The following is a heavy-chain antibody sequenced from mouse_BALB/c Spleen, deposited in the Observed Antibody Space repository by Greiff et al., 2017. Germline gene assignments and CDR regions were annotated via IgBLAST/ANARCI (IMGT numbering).Heavy chain of an antibody. Sequence: VQLKESGPGLVKPSQSLSLTCTVTGYSITSDYAWNWIRQFPGNKLEWMGYISYSGSTSYNPSLKSRISITRDTSKNQFFLQLNSVTTEDTATYYCASYDYGGAMDYWGQGTSVTVSS. V-gene: IGHV3-2*02. CDR2: ISYSGST. D-gene: IGHD2-4*01. J-gene: IGHJ4*01. CDR1: GYSITSDYA. CDR3: ASYDYGGAMDY.